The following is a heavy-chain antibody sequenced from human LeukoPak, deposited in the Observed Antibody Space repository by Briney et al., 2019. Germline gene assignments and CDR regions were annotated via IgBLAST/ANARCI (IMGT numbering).Heavy chain of an antibody. CDR2: IYPGEFDT. J-gene: IGHJ4*02. D-gene: IGHD3-22*01. CDR3: ARHQGGDSSGFGDFDY. CDR1: GYRFSDYW. Sequence: GESLKISCKGSGYRFSDYWLGWVRQMPGKGLEWMGIIYPGEFDTRYSPSFQGQVTISVDKSITTAYLQWSSLKASDTAMYYCARHQGGDSSGFGDFDYWGQGTLVTVSS. V-gene: IGHV5-51*01.